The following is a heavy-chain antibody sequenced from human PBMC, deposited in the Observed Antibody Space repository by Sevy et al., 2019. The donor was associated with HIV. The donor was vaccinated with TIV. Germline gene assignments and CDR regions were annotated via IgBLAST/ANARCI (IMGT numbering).Heavy chain of an antibody. D-gene: IGHD2-2*02. CDR3: ARAAYYCSTTSCYIDY. J-gene: IGHJ4*02. CDR1: GYTFTSYD. CDR2: MNPNSGNT. V-gene: IGHV1-8*01. Sequence: ASVKVSCKASGYTFTSYDINWVRQATGQGLEWMGWMNPNSGNTGYAQKFQGRVTMTRNTSISTAYMELSSLRVEDTAVYYCARAAYYCSTTSCYIDYWGQGTLVTVSS.